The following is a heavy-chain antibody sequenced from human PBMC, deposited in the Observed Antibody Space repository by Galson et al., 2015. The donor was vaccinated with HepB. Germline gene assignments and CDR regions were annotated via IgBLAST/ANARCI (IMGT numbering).Heavy chain of an antibody. CDR3: ARGYADGSGSNWFDP. Sequence: LSLTCAVYGGSFSGYYCSWIRQPPGKGLEWIGEIKLSGITNYHPYLKSRVTITVDTSKNQFSLKLSPVTDADTAVYYCARGYADGSGSNWFDPWGQGTLVTVSS. V-gene: IGHV4-34*01. D-gene: IGHD3-10*01. CDR1: GGSFSGYY. CDR2: IKLSGIT. J-gene: IGHJ5*02.